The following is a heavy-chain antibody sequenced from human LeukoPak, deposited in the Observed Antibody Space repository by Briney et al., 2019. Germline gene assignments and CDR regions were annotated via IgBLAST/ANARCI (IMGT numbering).Heavy chain of an antibody. D-gene: IGHD2-2*01. Sequence: SETLSLTCTVSGGSISSYYWSWIQQPPGKGLEWIGYIYYSGSTNYNPSLKSRVTISVDTSKNQFSLKLSSVTAADTAVYYCARGVCSSTSCYGEFDYWGQGTLVTVSS. CDR3: ARGVCSSTSCYGEFDY. J-gene: IGHJ4*02. CDR2: IYYSGST. V-gene: IGHV4-59*01. CDR1: GGSISSYY.